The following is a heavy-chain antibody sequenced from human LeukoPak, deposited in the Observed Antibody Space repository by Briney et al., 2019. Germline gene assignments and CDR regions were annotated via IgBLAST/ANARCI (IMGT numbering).Heavy chain of an antibody. CDR1: GGSFSGYY. Sequence: SETLSLTCAVYGGSFSGYYWSWVRQPPGKGLEGRGEINHSGSTKYNPSLTSRVTISVDTSKNQFSLKLSSVTASDTAVYYCARVPRYYYGSGSWRNWFDPWGQGTLVTVSS. CDR3: ARVPRYYYGSGSWRNWFDP. J-gene: IGHJ5*02. D-gene: IGHD3-10*01. V-gene: IGHV4-34*01. CDR2: INHSGST.